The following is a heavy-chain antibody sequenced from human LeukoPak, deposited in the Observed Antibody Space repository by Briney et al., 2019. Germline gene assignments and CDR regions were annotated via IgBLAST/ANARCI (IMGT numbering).Heavy chain of an antibody. D-gene: IGHD3-3*01. CDR3: ARNTIFGVRRVYYYYGMDV. V-gene: IGHV1-69*01. J-gene: IGHJ6*02. CDR1: GGTFSSYA. CDR2: IIPIFGTA. Sequence: ASVKVSCKASGGTFSSYAISWVRQAPGQGLEWMGGIIPIFGTANYAQKFQGRVTITADESTSTAYMELSSLRSEDTAVYYCARNTIFGVRRVYYYYGMDVWGQGTTATVSS.